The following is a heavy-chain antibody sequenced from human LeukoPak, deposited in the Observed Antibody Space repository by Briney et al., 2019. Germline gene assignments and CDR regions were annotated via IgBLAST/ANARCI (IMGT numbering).Heavy chain of an antibody. D-gene: IGHD4/OR15-4a*01. Sequence: SETLSLTCTVSGVAISSSSYYWGWIRQPPGKGLEWIGSIFYSGSTYYNPSLKSRVTMSVDTSKNQFSLKLSSVTAADTAMYYCGRHQTMYYGMDVWGQGTAVTVSS. CDR1: GVAISSSSYY. CDR3: GRHQTMYYGMDV. V-gene: IGHV4-39*01. CDR2: IFYSGST. J-gene: IGHJ6*02.